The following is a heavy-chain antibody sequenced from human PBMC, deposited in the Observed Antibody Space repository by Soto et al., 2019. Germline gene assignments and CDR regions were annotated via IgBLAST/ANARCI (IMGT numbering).Heavy chain of an antibody. CDR3: AGDYLRLNSLNGNFYSFGMDV. CDR1: GITFTTYA. CDR2: DAANVSNR. J-gene: IGHJ6*02. Sequence: EVQLLQSGGGLVQPGGSLKLSCAASGITFTTYAMSWVRQAPGKGLEWVSTDAANVSNRHYADFVKGRFTISRDNSKNTLSLQMNSLRVEDTSIYYCAGDYLRLNSLNGNFYSFGMDVCGQGTAVTVSS. V-gene: IGHV3-23*01. D-gene: IGHD4-17*01.